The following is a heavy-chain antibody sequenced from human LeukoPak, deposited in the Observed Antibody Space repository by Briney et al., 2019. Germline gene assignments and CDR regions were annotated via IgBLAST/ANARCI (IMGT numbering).Heavy chain of an antibody. CDR3: ARSISARSGMDV. CDR2: VYYIGST. D-gene: IGHD6-6*01. CDR1: GGSIISNTYY. V-gene: IGHV4-39*01. Sequence: SETLSLTCTVSGGSIISNTYYWGWVRQPPGKGLEWIATVYYIGSTYYNPSLKSRVTISVDTSTSQFSLRLRSVTAADTAVYYCARSISARSGMDVWGQGTTVTVSS. J-gene: IGHJ6*02.